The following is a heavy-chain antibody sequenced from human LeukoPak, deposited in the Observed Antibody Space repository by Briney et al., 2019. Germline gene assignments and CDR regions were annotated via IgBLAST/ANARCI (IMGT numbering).Heavy chain of an antibody. CDR2: ISGSGGST. CDR1: GFTFSSYA. J-gene: IGHJ4*02. D-gene: IGHD6-19*01. V-gene: IGHV3-23*01. Sequence: GGSLRLSWAASGFTFSSYAMSWVRQAPGKGLEWVSAISGSGGSTYYADSVKGRFTISRDNSKNTLYLQMNSLRAEDTAVYYCAKRIAVAGSLYFDYWGQGTLVTVSS. CDR3: AKRIAVAGSLYFDY.